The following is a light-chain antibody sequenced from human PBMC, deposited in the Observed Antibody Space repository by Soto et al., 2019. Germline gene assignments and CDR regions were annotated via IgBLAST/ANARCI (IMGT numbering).Light chain of an antibody. CDR1: QNVNNR. J-gene: IGKJ1*01. CDR2: GAS. Sequence: EIVMTQSPAMLSVSPGERATLSCRASQNVNNRLAWYQQKAGQPPRLLIYGASTRATGSPARFSGSGSGTEFTLTISSLQSEDFAVYYCQHFNSWALLFGQRTKVEIK. CDR3: QHFNSWALL. V-gene: IGKV3-15*01.